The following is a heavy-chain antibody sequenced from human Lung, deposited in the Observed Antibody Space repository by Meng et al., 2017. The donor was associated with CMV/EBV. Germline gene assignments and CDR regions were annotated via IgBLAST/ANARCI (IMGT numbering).Heavy chain of an antibody. CDR2: IPHRGSS. CDR3: LRRSGGSV. Sequence: QWEVREAGPSLVQPLETLSLTCAVSGDSITNHNWWAWVRQPPGKGLEWSGEIPHRGSSAYSPSLKSRVSMSIDKSKNQFSLKLTSVTAADTAVYHCLRRSGGSVWGQGTLVTVSS. D-gene: IGHD3-10*01. J-gene: IGHJ1*01. V-gene: IGHV4-4*02. CDR1: GDSITNHNW.